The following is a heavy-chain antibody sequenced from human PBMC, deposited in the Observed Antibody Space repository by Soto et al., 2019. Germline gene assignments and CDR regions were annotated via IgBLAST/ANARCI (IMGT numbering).Heavy chain of an antibody. D-gene: IGHD3-22*01. CDR2: IYYSGST. Sequence: PSETLSLTCTVSGGSISSGGYYWSWIRQHPGKGLEWIGYIYYSGSTYYNPSLKSRVTISVDTSKNQFSLKLSSVTAADTAVYNCARVSDSSGYLSFNYWGQGTLVTVSS. CDR1: GGSISSGGYY. J-gene: IGHJ4*02. CDR3: ARVSDSSGYLSFNY. V-gene: IGHV4-31*03.